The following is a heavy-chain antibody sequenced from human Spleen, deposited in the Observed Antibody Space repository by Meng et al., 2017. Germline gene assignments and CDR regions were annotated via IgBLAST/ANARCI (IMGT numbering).Heavy chain of an antibody. CDR3: ARGPTTMAHDFDY. CDR2: INHSGST. D-gene: IGHD4-11*01. CDR1: GGSFMDYY. Sequence: VPLQQWVAGLLKPSETLYLTCVFFGGSFMDYYWGWIRQPPGKGLEWIGEINHSGSTNYNPSLESRATISVDTSQNNLSLKLSSVTAADSAVYYCARGPTTMAHDFDYWGQGTLVTVSS. V-gene: IGHV4-34*01. J-gene: IGHJ4*02.